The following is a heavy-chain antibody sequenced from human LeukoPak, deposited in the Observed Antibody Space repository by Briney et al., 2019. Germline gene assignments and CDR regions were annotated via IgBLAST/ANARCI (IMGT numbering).Heavy chain of an antibody. J-gene: IGHJ6*02. D-gene: IGHD2-2*01. CDR1: GGSVSSGSYY. V-gene: IGHV4-61*01. CDR2: IYYSGST. CDR3: ARDSRVAAAPLGYYYYYGMDV. Sequence: SETLSLTCTVSGGSVSSGSYYWSWIRQPPGKGLEWIGYIYYSGSTNYNPSLKSRVTISVDTSKNQFSLKLSSVTAADTAVYHCARDSRVAAAPLGYYYYYGMDVWGQGTTVTVSS.